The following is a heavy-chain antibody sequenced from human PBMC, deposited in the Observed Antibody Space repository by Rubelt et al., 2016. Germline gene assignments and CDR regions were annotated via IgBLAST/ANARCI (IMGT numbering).Heavy chain of an antibody. CDR3: TKDPAWGGSSGHYYYYGMDV. D-gene: IGHD3-22*01. Sequence: GKGLEYVSAISSNGGSTYYADSVKGRFTISRDNSKNTLYLQMNSLRAEDTAVYYCTKDPAWGGSSGHYYYYGMDVWGQGTTVTVSS. J-gene: IGHJ6*02. CDR2: ISSNGGST. V-gene: IGHV3-64*04.